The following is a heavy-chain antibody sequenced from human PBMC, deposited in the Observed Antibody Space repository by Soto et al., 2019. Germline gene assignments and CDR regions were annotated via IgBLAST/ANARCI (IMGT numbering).Heavy chain of an antibody. CDR1: GGSFSGYY. V-gene: IGHV4-34*01. D-gene: IGHD3-3*01. CDR2: INHSGST. CDR3: AKTLITIFGVVTYAFDI. J-gene: IGHJ3*02. Sequence: PSETLSLTCAVYGGSFSGYYWSWIRQPPGKGLEWIGEINHSGSTNYNPSLKSRVTISVDTSKNQFSLKLSSVTAADTAVYYCAKTLITIFGVVTYAFDIWGQGTMVTVS.